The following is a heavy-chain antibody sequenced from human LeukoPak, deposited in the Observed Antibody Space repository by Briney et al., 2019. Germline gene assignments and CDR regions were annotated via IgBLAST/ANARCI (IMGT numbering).Heavy chain of an antibody. CDR2: IYYSGST. CDR3: ARVGYSGSYGAFDI. CDR1: GGSISSGSYY. Sequence: PSETLSLTCTVSGGSISSGSYYWSWIRQPPGKGLEWIGYIYYSGSTNYNPSLKSRVPISVDTSKNQFSLKLSSVAAADTAVYYCARVGYSGSYGAFDIWGQGTMVTVSS. V-gene: IGHV4-61*01. D-gene: IGHD1-26*01. J-gene: IGHJ3*02.